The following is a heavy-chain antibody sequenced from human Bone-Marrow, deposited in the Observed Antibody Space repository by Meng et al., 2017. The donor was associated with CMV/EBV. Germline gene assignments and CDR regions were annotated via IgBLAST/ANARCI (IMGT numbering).Heavy chain of an antibody. CDR3: AKVPDYGPLDY. J-gene: IGHJ4*02. V-gene: IGHV3-23*01. CDR2: ISGSGGST. D-gene: IGHD4/OR15-4a*01. Sequence: LSCAASGFAFSSNAMSWVRQAPGKGLEWVSAISGSGGSTYYADSVKGRFTISRDNSKNTLYLQMNSLRAEDTAVYYCAKVPDYGPLDYWGQGTLVTVSS. CDR1: GFAFSSNA.